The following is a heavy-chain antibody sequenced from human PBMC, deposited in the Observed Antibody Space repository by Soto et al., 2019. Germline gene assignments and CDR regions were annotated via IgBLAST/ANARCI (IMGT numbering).Heavy chain of an antibody. CDR3: ASDRGNSWSSYFGLDV. Sequence: QVQLQESGPGLLKPSETLSLSCTVSGDSVSSGRFYWSWVRQSPGRTLEWIGYITYNGRTKYSPSLQRRLSISIDTSKNQVSMRLTSVTAADTAVYYCASDRGNSWSSYFGLDVWGQGTTVTVSS. CDR2: ITYNGRT. D-gene: IGHD3-10*01. CDR1: GDSVSSGRFY. J-gene: IGHJ6*02. V-gene: IGHV4-61*01.